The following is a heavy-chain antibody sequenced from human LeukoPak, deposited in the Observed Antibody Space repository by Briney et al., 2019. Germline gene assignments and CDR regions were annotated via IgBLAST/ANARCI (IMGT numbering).Heavy chain of an antibody. J-gene: IGHJ4*02. CDR3: ARFPPGGYAFLVY. Sequence: ASVKVSCKASGYTFTSYDINWVRQATGQGLDGMGWMNPNSGNTGYAQKFQGRVTMTRNTSISTAYMELSSLRSEDTAVYYCARFPPGGYAFLVYWGQGTLVTVSS. CDR1: GYTFTSYD. V-gene: IGHV1-8*01. D-gene: IGHD5-12*01. CDR2: MNPNSGNT.